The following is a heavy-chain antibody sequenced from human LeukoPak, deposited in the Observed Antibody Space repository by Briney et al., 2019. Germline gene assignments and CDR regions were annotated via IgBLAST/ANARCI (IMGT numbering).Heavy chain of an antibody. V-gene: IGHV3-74*01. Sequence: PGGSLRLSCAASGFTFSRYWIHWVRQAPGKGLVWVSQTNTDGSSTNYADFVKGRFTISRDNAKNTLDLQMNSLRVEDTAVYYCARAFNWNYGHWGQGTLVTVSS. D-gene: IGHD1-7*01. CDR3: ARAFNWNYGH. CDR1: GFTFSRYW. CDR2: TNTDGSST. J-gene: IGHJ4*02.